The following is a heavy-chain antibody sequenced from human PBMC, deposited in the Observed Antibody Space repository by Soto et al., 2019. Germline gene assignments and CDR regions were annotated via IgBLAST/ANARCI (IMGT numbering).Heavy chain of an antibody. V-gene: IGHV3-48*02. CDR1: GFTFGSYS. J-gene: IGHJ5*02. Sequence: EVQLVESGGGLVQPGGSLRLSCEASGFTFGSYSMNWVRKAPGKGLEWVSYISSSSSTIYYADSVKGRFTISRDNAKNSLYLQMNSLRDEDTAVYYCAGQNYDFWSGYPNWFDPWGQGTLVTVSS. CDR2: ISSSSSTI. D-gene: IGHD3-3*01. CDR3: AGQNYDFWSGYPNWFDP.